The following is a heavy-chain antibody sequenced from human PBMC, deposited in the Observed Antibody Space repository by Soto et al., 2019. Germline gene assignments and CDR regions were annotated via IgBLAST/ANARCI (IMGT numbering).Heavy chain of an antibody. Sequence: GSLGLACKASRCRFSDYYMSGVRQAPGKGLEWVSFISSSGTTIYYADSVKGRFTISRDNAKNSLFLQMNSLRVEDTAVYYSASSEGNYYSYGMDVWGQGTKVTVSS. J-gene: IGHJ6*02. CDR1: RCRFSDYY. CDR3: ASSEGNYYSYGMDV. CDR2: ISSSGTTI. V-gene: IGHV3-11*01.